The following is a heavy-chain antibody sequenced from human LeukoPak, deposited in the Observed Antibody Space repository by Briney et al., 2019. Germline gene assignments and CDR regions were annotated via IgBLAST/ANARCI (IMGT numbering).Heavy chain of an antibody. D-gene: IGHD3-22*01. J-gene: IGHJ4*02. V-gene: IGHV1-46*01. CDR1: GYTFTSYY. CDR3: ASTRGENYYXSNWFDY. Sequence: ASVKVSCKASGYTFTSYYMHWVRQAPGQGLEWMGIINPSGGSTSYAQKFQGRVTMTRDTSTSTVYMELSSLRSEDTAVYYCASTRGENYYXSNWFDYWGQGTLVTVSS. CDR2: INPSGGST.